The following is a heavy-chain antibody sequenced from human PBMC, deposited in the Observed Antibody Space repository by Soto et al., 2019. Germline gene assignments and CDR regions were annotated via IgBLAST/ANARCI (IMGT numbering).Heavy chain of an antibody. Sequence: ASVKVSCKASGYTFTSYGISWVRQAPGQGLEWMGWISAYNGNTNYAQKLQGRVTMTTDTSTSTAYMELRSLRSDDTAVYYCAREGYCSRGSCRPREDAAAFDYWGQGTLVTVSS. J-gene: IGHJ4*02. CDR2: ISAYNGNT. CDR3: AREGYCSRGSCRPREDAAAFDY. D-gene: IGHD2-15*01. V-gene: IGHV1-18*01. CDR1: GYTFTSYG.